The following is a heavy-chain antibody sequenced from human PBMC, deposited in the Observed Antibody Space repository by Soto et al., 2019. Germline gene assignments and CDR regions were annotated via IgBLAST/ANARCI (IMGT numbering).Heavy chain of an antibody. D-gene: IGHD3-22*01. Sequence: QEQLVQSGAEVKKPGSSVKVSCKASGGLFSSYPISWVRQVPGQGLEWMGGISPVFQTAYYTQRFQGSVTITADESTNTAYMELSSLRSEDTAIYYCARGGSGYTWFNEFWGQGTLVTVSS. V-gene: IGHV1-69*01. CDR2: ISPVFQTA. CDR3: ARGGSGYTWFNEF. CDR1: GGLFSSYP. J-gene: IGHJ4*02.